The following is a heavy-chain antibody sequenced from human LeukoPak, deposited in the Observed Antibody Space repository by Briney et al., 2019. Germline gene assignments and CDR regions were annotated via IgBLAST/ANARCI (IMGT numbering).Heavy chain of an antibody. J-gene: IGHJ4*02. Sequence: SVKVSCKASGGTFTSYAISWVRQAPGQGLEWMGGIIPIFGTANYARKFQGRVTITADESTSTAYMELSSLRSEDTAVYYCARVRVTAMVRNYYFDYWGQGTLVTVSS. CDR1: GGTFTSYA. D-gene: IGHD5-18*01. CDR2: IIPIFGTA. V-gene: IGHV1-69*13. CDR3: ARVRVTAMVRNYYFDY.